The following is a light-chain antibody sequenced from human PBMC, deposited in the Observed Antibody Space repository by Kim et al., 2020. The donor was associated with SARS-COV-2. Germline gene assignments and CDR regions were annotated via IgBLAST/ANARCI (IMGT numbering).Light chain of an antibody. V-gene: IGKV3-15*01. CDR1: QSVSSK. Sequence: GARGERATRSCRASQSVSSKLALYQQKPGQGPRLLIYNASTRATGIPAGFSGSGSGTEFTLTISRLQSEDFAVYYCHHYYNWPRTFGQGTKVDIK. CDR2: NAS. J-gene: IGKJ1*01. CDR3: HHYYNWPRT.